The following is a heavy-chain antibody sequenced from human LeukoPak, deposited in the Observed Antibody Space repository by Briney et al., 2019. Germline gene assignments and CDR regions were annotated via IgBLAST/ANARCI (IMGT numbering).Heavy chain of an antibody. Sequence: GSLRLSCAASGFTFSSYWMTWVRQAPGKGLEWIGEINHSGSTNYNPSLKSRVTISVDTSKNQFSLKLSSVTAADTAVYYCARGRYCSSTSCYIRWFDPWGQGTLVTVSS. CDR2: INHSGST. CDR1: GFTFSSYW. CDR3: ARGRYCSSTSCYIRWFDP. J-gene: IGHJ5*02. V-gene: IGHV4-34*01. D-gene: IGHD2-2*02.